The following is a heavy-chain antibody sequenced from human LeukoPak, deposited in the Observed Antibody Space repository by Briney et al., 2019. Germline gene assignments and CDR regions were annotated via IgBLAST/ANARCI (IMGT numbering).Heavy chain of an antibody. D-gene: IGHD2-15*01. J-gene: IGHJ6*02. Sequence: GGSLRLSCAASGFTFSDYYMSWIRQAPGKGLEWVSYISSSGSTIYYADSVKGRFTISRDNAKNSLYLQMNSLRAEDTAVYYCARDPPYCSGGSCYLAAYYYGMDVWGQGTTVTVSS. V-gene: IGHV3-11*01. CDR2: ISSSGSTI. CDR3: ARDPPYCSGGSCYLAAYYYGMDV. CDR1: GFTFSDYY.